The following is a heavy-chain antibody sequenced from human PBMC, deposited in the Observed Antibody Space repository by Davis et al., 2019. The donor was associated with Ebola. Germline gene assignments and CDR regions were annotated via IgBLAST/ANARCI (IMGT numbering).Heavy chain of an antibody. D-gene: IGHD7-27*01. CDR3: ARTHWGEDY. Sequence: PGGSLRLSCAASGFNFPGYWMNWVRQTPGKGLEWVASIKADGSDKYYVDSVKGRFTISRDNAKNSLYLQVNSLRAEDTAVYYCARTHWGEDYWGQGTLVTVSS. J-gene: IGHJ4*02. CDR2: IKADGSDK. V-gene: IGHV3-7*01. CDR1: GFNFPGYW.